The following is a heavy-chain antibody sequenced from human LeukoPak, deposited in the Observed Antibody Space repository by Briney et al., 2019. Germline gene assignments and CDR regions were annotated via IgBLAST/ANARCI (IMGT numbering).Heavy chain of an antibody. CDR2: IYYSGST. CDR1: GGSISSYY. D-gene: IGHD1-26*01. CDR3: ARPGATEPHDAFDI. V-gene: IGHV4-59*08. Sequence: PSETLSLTCTVSGGSISSYYWSWIRQLPGKGLEWIGYIYYSGSTNYNPSLKSRVTISVDTSKNQFSLKLSSVTAADTAVYYCARPGATEPHDAFDIWGQGTMVTVSS. J-gene: IGHJ3*02.